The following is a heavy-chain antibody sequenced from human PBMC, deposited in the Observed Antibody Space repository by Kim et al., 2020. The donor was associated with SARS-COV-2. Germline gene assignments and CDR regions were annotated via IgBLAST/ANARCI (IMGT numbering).Heavy chain of an antibody. CDR2: IYYSGST. CDR3: AAGRISSSTYY. D-gene: IGHD6-6*01. V-gene: IGHV4-59*01. J-gene: IGHJ4*02. CDR1: GGSISSYY. Sequence: SETLSLTCTVSGGSISSYYWSWIRQPPGKGLEWIGYIYYSGSTNYNPSLKSRVTISVDTSKNQFSLKLSSVTAADTAVYYCAAGRISSSTYYWGQGTLVTVSS.